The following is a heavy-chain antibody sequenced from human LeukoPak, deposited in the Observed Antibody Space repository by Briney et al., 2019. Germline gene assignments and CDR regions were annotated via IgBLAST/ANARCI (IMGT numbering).Heavy chain of an antibody. D-gene: IGHD3-3*01. Sequence: GGSLRLSCAASGFTFSSYWMHWVRQAPGKGLVWVSRINSDGSSTSYADSVKGRFTTSRDNAKNTLYLQMNSLRAEDTAVFYCARDFLGVNDAFDIWGQGTMVTVSP. CDR2: INSDGSST. CDR3: ARDFLGVNDAFDI. J-gene: IGHJ3*02. V-gene: IGHV3-74*01. CDR1: GFTFSSYW.